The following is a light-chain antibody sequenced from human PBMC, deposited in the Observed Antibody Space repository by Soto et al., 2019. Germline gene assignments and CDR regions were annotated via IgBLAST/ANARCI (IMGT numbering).Light chain of an antibody. V-gene: IGLV1-44*01. Sequence: QSVLTQPPSASGTPGQRVTISCSGSSSNIGSNTVNWYHQLPGTAPKLVIYSNNQRPSGVPDRFSGSKSGTSASLAISGLQSEDEADYYCVAWDDSLNGYVVFGGGTKVTVL. CDR3: VAWDDSLNGYVV. J-gene: IGLJ2*01. CDR2: SNN. CDR1: SSNIGSNT.